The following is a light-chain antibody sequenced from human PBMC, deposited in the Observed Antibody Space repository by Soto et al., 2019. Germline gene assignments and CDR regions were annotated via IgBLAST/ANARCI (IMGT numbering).Light chain of an antibody. J-gene: IGKJ1*01. CDR1: QSISNW. V-gene: IGKV1-5*01. Sequence: DIQMTQSPSTLSASVGDRVTITYRASQSISNWLAWYQQKAGKVPKLLIYDASTLASGVPSRFSGSGSGTEFTLTISSLQPDDFATFYCQEYSSYTWTFGHGTKVDIK. CDR3: QEYSSYTWT. CDR2: DAS.